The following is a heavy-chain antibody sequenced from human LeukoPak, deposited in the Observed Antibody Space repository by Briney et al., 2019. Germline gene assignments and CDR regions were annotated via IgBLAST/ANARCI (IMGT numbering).Heavy chain of an antibody. CDR3: AREIGLDTAMATDY. J-gene: IGHJ4*02. D-gene: IGHD5-18*01. CDR1: GYRFTSFG. CDR2: IIPIFGTA. V-gene: IGHV1-69*13. Sequence: SVKVSCKASGYRFTSFGISWVRQAPGQGLEWMGGIIPIFGTANYAQKFQGRVTITADESTSTAYMGLSSLRSEDTAVYYCAREIGLDTAMATDYWGQGTLVTVSS.